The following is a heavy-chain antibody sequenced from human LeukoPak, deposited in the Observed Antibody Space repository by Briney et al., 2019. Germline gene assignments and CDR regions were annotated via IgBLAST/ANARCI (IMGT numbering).Heavy chain of an antibody. CDR3: VKESGFMVAPNSAFDI. Sequence: GGSLRLSCSASGFTFNSYPVHWVRQAPGKGLEYVSGISRNGGSTYYADSVKGRFTISRDNSKNTLYLQMSSLRAEDTAVYYCVKESGFMVAPNSAFDIWGQGTVVTVSS. CDR1: GFTFNSYP. D-gene: IGHD4/OR15-4a*01. J-gene: IGHJ3*02. CDR2: ISRNGGST. V-gene: IGHV3-64D*06.